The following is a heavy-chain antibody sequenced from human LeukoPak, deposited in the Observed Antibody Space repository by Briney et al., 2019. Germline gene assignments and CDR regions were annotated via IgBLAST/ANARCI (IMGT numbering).Heavy chain of an antibody. CDR2: IIPIFGTA. CDR3: ARPNNSGSYRNPSDAFDI. Sequence: ASVKVSCKASGGTFSSYAISWVRQAPGQGLEWMGGIIPIFGTANYAQKFQGRVTITADESTSTAYKELSSLRSEDTAVYYCARPNNSGSYRNPSDAFDIWGQGTMVTVSS. J-gene: IGHJ3*02. D-gene: IGHD1-26*01. CDR1: GGTFSSYA. V-gene: IGHV1-69*13.